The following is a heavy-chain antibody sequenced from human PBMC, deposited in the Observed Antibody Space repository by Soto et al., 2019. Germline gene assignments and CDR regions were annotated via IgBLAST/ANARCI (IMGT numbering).Heavy chain of an antibody. V-gene: IGHV3-33*01. D-gene: IGHD2-15*01. Sequence: HGGSLKLSCAASGFTFRSYVMHGARQEQGKGLEWVAVIWYDGSNKYYADSVKGRFTISRDNSKNTLYLQMNSLRAEDTAVYYCARDPEDIVVVVAATPLSGMDVWGQGTTVTVYS. CDR2: IWYDGSNK. CDR1: GFTFRSYV. CDR3: ARDPEDIVVVVAATPLSGMDV. J-gene: IGHJ6*01.